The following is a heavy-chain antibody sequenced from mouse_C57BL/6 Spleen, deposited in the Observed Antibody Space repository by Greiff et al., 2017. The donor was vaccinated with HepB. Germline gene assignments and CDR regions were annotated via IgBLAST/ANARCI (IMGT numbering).Heavy chain of an antibody. CDR3: ARSLRAMDY. CDR2: IYPGDGDT. V-gene: IGHV1-82*01. Sequence: QVQLKESGPELVKPGASVKISCKASGYAFSSSWMNWVKQRPGKGLEWIGRIYPGDGDTNYNGKFKGKATLTADKSSSTAYMQLSSLTSEDSAVYFCARSLRAMDYWGQGTSVTVSS. J-gene: IGHJ4*01. CDR1: GYAFSSSW.